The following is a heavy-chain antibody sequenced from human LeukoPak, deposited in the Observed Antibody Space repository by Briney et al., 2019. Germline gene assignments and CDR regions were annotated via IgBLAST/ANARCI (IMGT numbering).Heavy chain of an antibody. Sequence: GGCLRLSCAGSGFNFNSYWMSWVRQAPGKGLECVANIKQDGSEIYFVDPVKGRFTISRDNAKSSLYLQMNSLRGEDTAVYYCARARYGSGGYFFDFWGQGTLVTVSS. J-gene: IGHJ4*02. V-gene: IGHV3-7*04. CDR3: ARARYGSGGYFFDF. CDR2: IKQDGSEI. D-gene: IGHD3-10*01. CDR1: GFNFNSYW.